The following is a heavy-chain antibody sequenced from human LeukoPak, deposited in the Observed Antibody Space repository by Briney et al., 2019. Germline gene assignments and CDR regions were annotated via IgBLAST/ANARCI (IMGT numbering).Heavy chain of an antibody. J-gene: IGHJ4*02. CDR2: IYYSGST. CDR1: GYSISSGYY. D-gene: IGHD3-22*01. Sequence: SETLSLTCAVSGYSISSGYYWGWIRQPPGKGLEWIGYIYYSGSTNYNPSLKSRVTISVDTSKNQFSLKLSSVTAADTAVYYCARGDSGPYYYDSSGSYFDYWGQGTLVTVSS. CDR3: ARGDSGPYYYDSSGSYFDY. V-gene: IGHV4-61*01.